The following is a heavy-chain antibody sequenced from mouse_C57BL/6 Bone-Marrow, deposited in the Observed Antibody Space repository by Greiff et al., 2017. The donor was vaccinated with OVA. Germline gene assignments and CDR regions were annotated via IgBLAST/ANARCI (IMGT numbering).Heavy chain of an antibody. Sequence: QVQLQQPGAELVKPGASVKLSCKASGYTFTSYWMHWVKQRPGQGLEWIGMIHPNSGSTNYNEKFKSKATLTVDTSSSTAYMQLSSLTSEDSAVYYCASTTVVAKGLYYYAMDYWGQGTSVTVSS. CDR2: IHPNSGST. CDR3: ASTTVVAKGLYYYAMDY. V-gene: IGHV1-64*01. CDR1: GYTFTSYW. D-gene: IGHD1-1*01. J-gene: IGHJ4*01.